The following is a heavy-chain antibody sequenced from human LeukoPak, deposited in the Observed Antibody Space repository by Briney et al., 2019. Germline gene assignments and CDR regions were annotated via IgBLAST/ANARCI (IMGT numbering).Heavy chain of an antibody. Sequence: SETLSLTCTVSGGSISSYYWSWIRQPPGKGREWIGYIYYSGSTNYNPSLKSRVTISIDTSKKQFSLKLSSVTAADTAVYYCARGYSSSSGRPDYWGQGTLVTVSS. D-gene: IGHD6-6*01. CDR2: IYYSGST. CDR1: GGSISSYY. J-gene: IGHJ4*02. V-gene: IGHV4-59*08. CDR3: ARGYSSSSGRPDY.